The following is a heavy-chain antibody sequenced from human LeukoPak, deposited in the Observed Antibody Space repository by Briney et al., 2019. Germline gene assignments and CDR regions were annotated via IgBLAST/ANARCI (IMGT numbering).Heavy chain of an antibody. D-gene: IGHD1-26*01. CDR3: ARGFGGSYGD. Sequence: GGSLRLSCAASGFTFSSYSMNWVRQAPGKGLEWVSHISGSGSTMPYADSVKGRFTISRDNAKNSLYLQMNSLRDEDTAVYYCARGFGGSYGDWGQGTLVTVSS. CDR2: ISGSGSTM. CDR1: GFTFSSYS. V-gene: IGHV3-48*02. J-gene: IGHJ4*02.